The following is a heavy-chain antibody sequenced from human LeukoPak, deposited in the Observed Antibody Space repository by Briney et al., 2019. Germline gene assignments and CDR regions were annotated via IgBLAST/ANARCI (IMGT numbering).Heavy chain of an antibody. V-gene: IGHV4-4*07. J-gene: IGHJ5*02. Sequence: SETLSLTCAVYGGSFSGYFWNWIRQPAGRGLEWIGRIYTSGSTNYNPSLKSRVTMSVDTSKNQFSLKLSSVTAADTAVYYCARDFWSGYYAWFDPWGQGTLVTVSS. D-gene: IGHD3-3*01. CDR1: GGSFSGYF. CDR3: ARDFWSGYYAWFDP. CDR2: IYTSGST.